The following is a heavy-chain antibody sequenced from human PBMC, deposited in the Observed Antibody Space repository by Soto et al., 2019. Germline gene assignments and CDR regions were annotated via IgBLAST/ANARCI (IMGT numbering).Heavy chain of an antibody. D-gene: IGHD6-19*01. CDR3: ARRLFGSGWTLDS. CDR2: VYHTGTT. Sequence: SETLSLTCDVSGASITTYYWSWIRQAPGKGLEWIGNVYHTGTTDYNSSLKSRVTISVDTSKDQFSLNMNSVTAADTAVYYCARRLFGSGWTLDSWGQGALVTVS. J-gene: IGHJ4*02. CDR1: GASITTYY. V-gene: IGHV4-59*01.